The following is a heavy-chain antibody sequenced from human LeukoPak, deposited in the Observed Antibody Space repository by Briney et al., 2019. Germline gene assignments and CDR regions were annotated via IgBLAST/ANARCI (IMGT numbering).Heavy chain of an antibody. CDR1: GGTFSSYA. CDR2: IIPILGIA. V-gene: IGHV1-69*04. J-gene: IGHJ4*02. Sequence: SVKVSCKASGGTFSSYAISWVRQAPGQGLEWMGRIIPILGIANYAQKFQGRVTITADKSTSAAYMELSSLRSEDTAVYYCARDQYGGNSSYFDYWGQGTLVTVSS. D-gene: IGHD4-23*01. CDR3: ARDQYGGNSSYFDY.